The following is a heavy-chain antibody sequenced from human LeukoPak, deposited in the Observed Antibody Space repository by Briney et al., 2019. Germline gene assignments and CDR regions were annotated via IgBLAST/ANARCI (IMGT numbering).Heavy chain of an antibody. CDR2: INPNSGGT. Sequence: ASVKVSCKASGYTFTDYYMHWVRQAPGQGLEWMGWINPNSGGTNYAQKFQGRVTMTRDTSISTAYMELSRLRSDDTAVYYCARFSKPGVVITYYFDYWGQGTLVTVSS. CDR1: GYTFTDYY. V-gene: IGHV1-2*02. D-gene: IGHD3-3*01. J-gene: IGHJ4*02. CDR3: ARFSKPGVVITYYFDY.